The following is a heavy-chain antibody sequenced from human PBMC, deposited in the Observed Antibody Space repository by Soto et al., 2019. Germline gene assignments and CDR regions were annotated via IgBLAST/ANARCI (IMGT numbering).Heavy chain of an antibody. Sequence: QVQLVESGGGVVQPGRSLRLSCVPSGFTFSSFGMHWVRQAPGKGLEWVAVIWFDGRNKYYVDSVKGRFTISRDNSKNTVYLQMNSLRADDTAVYYCARDGIVGGVPDYWGQGTLVTVS. CDR2: IWFDGRNK. D-gene: IGHD1-26*01. V-gene: IGHV3-33*01. J-gene: IGHJ4*02. CDR1: GFTFSSFG. CDR3: ARDGIVGGVPDY.